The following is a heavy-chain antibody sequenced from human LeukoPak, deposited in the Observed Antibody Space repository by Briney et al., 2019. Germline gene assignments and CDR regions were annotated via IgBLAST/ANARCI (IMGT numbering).Heavy chain of an antibody. CDR3: ARDTPDIVVVPAAHEY. Sequence: SETLSLTCTFSGGSISSYYWSWIRQPPGKGLEWIGYIYYSGSTNYNPSLKSRVTISVDTSKNQFSLKLSSVTAADTAVYYCARDTPDIVVVPAAHEYWGQGTLVTVSS. J-gene: IGHJ4*02. V-gene: IGHV4-59*12. CDR1: GGSISSYY. CDR2: IYYSGST. D-gene: IGHD2-2*01.